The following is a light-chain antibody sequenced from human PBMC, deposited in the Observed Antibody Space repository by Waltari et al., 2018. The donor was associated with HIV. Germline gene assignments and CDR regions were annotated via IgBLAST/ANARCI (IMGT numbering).Light chain of an antibody. CDR2: GNS. CDR3: QSYDSSLSGSV. Sequence: QSVLTQPPSVSGAPGQRVTISCSGSRSNIGARFDVHWYQQIPGTAPNLLIYGNSNRPSGVPDRFSGSKSGTSASLAITGLQAEDEADYYCQSYDSSLSGSVFGGGTKLTVL. V-gene: IGLV1-40*01. J-gene: IGLJ3*02. CDR1: RSNIGARFD.